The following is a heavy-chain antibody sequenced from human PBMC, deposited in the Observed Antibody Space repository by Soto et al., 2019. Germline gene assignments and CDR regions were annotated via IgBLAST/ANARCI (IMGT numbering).Heavy chain of an antibody. V-gene: IGHV3-23*01. Sequence: GGSLRLSCAASGFTFSSYAMSWVRQAPGKGLEWVSAISGSGGSTYYADSVKGRLTISRDDSKNTLYLARNSLRAEDTAVYYCAGPRGFGELPTNWFDPWGQGTLVTVSS. CDR1: GFTFSSYA. CDR2: ISGSGGST. J-gene: IGHJ5*02. CDR3: AGPRGFGELPTNWFDP. D-gene: IGHD3-10*01.